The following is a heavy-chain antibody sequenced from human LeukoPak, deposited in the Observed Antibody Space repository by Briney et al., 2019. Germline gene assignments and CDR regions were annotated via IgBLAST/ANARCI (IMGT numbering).Heavy chain of an antibody. D-gene: IGHD6-13*01. CDR1: GGSISSSSYY. V-gene: IGHV4-39*01. J-gene: IGHJ4*02. Sequence: SETLSLTCTVSGGSISSSSYYRGWIRQPPGKGLEWIGSIYYSGSTYYNPSLKSRVTISVDTSKNQFSLKLSSVTAADTAVYYCARHEQLAPFDYWGQGTLVTVSS. CDR2: IYYSGST. CDR3: ARHEQLAPFDY.